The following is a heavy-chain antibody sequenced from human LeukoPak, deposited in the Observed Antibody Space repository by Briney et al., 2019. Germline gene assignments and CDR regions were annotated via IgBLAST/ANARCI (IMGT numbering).Heavy chain of an antibody. CDR3: ARPHCSSTSCYGHYFQH. Sequence: KTGGSLRLXCAASGFTFSSYSMNWVRRAPGQGLESVSSISSSSSYIYYADSAKGRFTISRDNAKNSLYLQMNSPRAEDTAVYYGARPHCSSTSCYGHYFQHWGQGTLVTVSS. CDR1: GFTFSSYS. J-gene: IGHJ1*01. D-gene: IGHD2-2*01. CDR2: ISSSSSYI. V-gene: IGHV3-21*01.